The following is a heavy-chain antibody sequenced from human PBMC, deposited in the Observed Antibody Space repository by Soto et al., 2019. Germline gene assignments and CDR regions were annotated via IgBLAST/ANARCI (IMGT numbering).Heavy chain of an antibody. CDR2: TYYRSKWYN. CDR1: GDSVSSNSAA. Sequence: SQTLSLTCAISGDSVSSNSAAWNWIRQSPSRGLEWLGRTYYRSKWYNDYAVSVKSRITINPDTSKNQFSLQLNSVTPEDTAVYYCARDSDYDFWRANWFDPWGQGTLVTVPQ. V-gene: IGHV6-1*01. D-gene: IGHD3-3*01. CDR3: ARDSDYDFWRANWFDP. J-gene: IGHJ5*02.